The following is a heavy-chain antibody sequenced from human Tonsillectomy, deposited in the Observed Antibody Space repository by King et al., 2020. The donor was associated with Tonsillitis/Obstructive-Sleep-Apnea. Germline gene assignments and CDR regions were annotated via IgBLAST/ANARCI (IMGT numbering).Heavy chain of an antibody. V-gene: IGHV3-48*03. CDR3: ARSEGIYYYGMDV. CDR1: RFTFSSYE. CDR2: ISTSGSTM. D-gene: IGHD6-13*01. J-gene: IGHJ6*02. Sequence: VQLVESGGGLVQPGGSLRLSCAASRFTFSSYEMNWVRQAPGKGLEWVSYISTSGSTMYYADSVKGRFTISRDNAKNSLYLRMNSLRAEDTAVYCCARSEGIYYYGMDVWGQGTTVTVSS.